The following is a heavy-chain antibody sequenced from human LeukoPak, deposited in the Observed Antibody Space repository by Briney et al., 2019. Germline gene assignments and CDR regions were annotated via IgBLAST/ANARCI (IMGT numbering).Heavy chain of an antibody. CDR3: ARVLRYCSGGNCYSGGLGYMDV. Sequence: PGGSLRLSCAASGFTFSSYAMGWVRQAPGKGLEWVSSISRSGSTKYYADSVKGRFTISRDNAKNSLFLQMNSLRAEDTAVYYCARVLRYCSGGNCYSGGLGYMDVWGKGTTVTISS. CDR1: GFTFSSYA. J-gene: IGHJ6*03. V-gene: IGHV3-48*04. D-gene: IGHD2-15*01. CDR2: ISRSGSTK.